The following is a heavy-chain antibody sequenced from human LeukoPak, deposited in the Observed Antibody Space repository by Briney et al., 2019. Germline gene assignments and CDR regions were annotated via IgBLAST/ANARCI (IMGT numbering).Heavy chain of an antibody. CDR3: ARGRGNGDSDYDAFDI. Sequence: PGGSLRLSCAASGFTVSSNYMSWVRQAPGKGLEWVSVIYSGGSTYYADSVKGRFTISRDNSKNTLYLQMNSLRAEDTAVYYCARGRGNGDSDYDAFDIWGQGTMVTVSS. J-gene: IGHJ3*02. D-gene: IGHD4-17*01. CDR1: GFTVSSNY. V-gene: IGHV3-66*02. CDR2: IYSGGST.